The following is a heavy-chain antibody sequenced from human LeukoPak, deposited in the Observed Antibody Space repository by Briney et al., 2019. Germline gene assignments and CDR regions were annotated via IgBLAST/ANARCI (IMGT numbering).Heavy chain of an antibody. Sequence: GGSLRLSCAASGFTFSNFGMSWVRQAPGKGLEWVSVISGSGGSTYYADSVKGRFTISRDNSKNTLYLQMNSLRAEDTAVYYCAKDSSSWYYYFDYWGQGTLVTVSS. J-gene: IGHJ4*02. CDR1: GFTFSNFG. CDR2: ISGSGGST. D-gene: IGHD6-13*01. V-gene: IGHV3-23*01. CDR3: AKDSSSWYYYFDY.